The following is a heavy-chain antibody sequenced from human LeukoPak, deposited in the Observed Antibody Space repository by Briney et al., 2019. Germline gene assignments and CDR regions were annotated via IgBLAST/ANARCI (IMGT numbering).Heavy chain of an antibody. CDR2: INHSGST. V-gene: IGHV4-34*01. CDR3: ARVGDLFGAHRVRGLPPDYYYMDV. CDR1: GGSFSGYY. D-gene: IGHD3-10*01. J-gene: IGHJ6*03. Sequence: SETLSLTCAVYGGSFSGYYWSWIRQPPGKGLEWIGEINHSGSTNYNPSLKSRVTISVDTSKNQFSLKLSSVTAADTAVYYCARVGDLFGAHRVRGLPPDYYYMDVWGKGTTVTISS.